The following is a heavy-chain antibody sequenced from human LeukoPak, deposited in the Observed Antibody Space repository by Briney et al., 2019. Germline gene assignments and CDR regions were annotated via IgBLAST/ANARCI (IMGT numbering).Heavy chain of an antibody. CDR3: AKSLFSQYCMDV. CDR1: GFTVSSNY. V-gene: IGHV3-66*01. CDR2: IYSGGST. Sequence: GGSLRLSCAASGFTVSSNYMSWVRQAPGKGLEWASVIYSGGSTYYADSVKGRFTISRDNSKNTLYLQMNSLRAEDTAVYYCAKSLFSQYCMDVWGKGTTVTVSS. J-gene: IGHJ6*03.